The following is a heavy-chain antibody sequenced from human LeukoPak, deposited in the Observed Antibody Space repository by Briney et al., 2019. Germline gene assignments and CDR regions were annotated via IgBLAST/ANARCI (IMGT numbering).Heavy chain of an antibody. CDR2: INHSGST. CDR3: ARGYRAAAVGY. V-gene: IGHV4-34*01. D-gene: IGHD6-13*01. Sequence: SETLSLTCAVYGGSLSGYYWSWIRQPPGKGLEWIGEINHSGSTNYNPSLKSRVTISVDTSKNQFSLKLSSVTAADTAVYYCARGYRAAAVGYWGQGTLVTVPS. J-gene: IGHJ4*02. CDR1: GGSLSGYY.